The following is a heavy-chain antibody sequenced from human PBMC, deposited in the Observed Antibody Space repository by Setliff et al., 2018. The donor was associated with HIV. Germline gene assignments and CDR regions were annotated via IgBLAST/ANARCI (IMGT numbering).Heavy chain of an antibody. CDR2: IIPIYGTP. CDR1: GGTFSSYA. V-gene: IGHV1-69*13. D-gene: IGHD3-22*01. CDR3: ARDGYYYDGSAYSTFDY. Sequence: GASVKVSCKASGGTFSSYAISWVRQAPGQGLEWMGGIIPIYGTPIYAQKFQGRVTITADESTSTAYMELSSLRSDDTAVYYCARDGYYYDGSAYSTFDYWGQGTLVTVSS. J-gene: IGHJ4*02.